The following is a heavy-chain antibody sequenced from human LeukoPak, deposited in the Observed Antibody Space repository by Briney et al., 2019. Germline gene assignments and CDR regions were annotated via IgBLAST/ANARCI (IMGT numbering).Heavy chain of an antibody. J-gene: IGHJ4*02. V-gene: IGHV3-23*01. Sequence: PGGSLRLSCAASGFTFSSYAMSWVRQAPGKGPEWVSSISTSGGSTPYADSVKGRFTISRDNSKNTLYLQVNSLRAEDTAVYYCAKKSPGGHPFDYWGQGTLVTVSS. CDR2: ISTSGGST. CDR3: AKKSPGGHPFDY. CDR1: GFTFSSYA.